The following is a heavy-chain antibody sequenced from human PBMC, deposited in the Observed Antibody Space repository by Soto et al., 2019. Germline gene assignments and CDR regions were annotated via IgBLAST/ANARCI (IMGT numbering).Heavy chain of an antibody. CDR1: FGPMRGYY. V-gene: IGHV4-59*01. D-gene: IGHD7-27*01. CDR3: ARDGDHDYFYGMDI. CDR2: IFYNGGA. J-gene: IGHJ6*02. Sequence: LQESVPGLVKASETLSLSCSVSFGPMRGYYWSWIRQPPGKGLEWIANIFYNGGANYNPSLRSRVTISVDKSKNSFSLRLTSVIPADTAVYYCARDGDHDYFYGMDIWGQGTTVTVS.